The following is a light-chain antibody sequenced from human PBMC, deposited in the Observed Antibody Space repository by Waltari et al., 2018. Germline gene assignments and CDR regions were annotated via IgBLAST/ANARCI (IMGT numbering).Light chain of an antibody. V-gene: IGKV1-39*01. J-gene: IGKJ2*01. CDR2: VAS. CDR1: QSISSS. Sequence: IQMTQSPSSLSASVGDRVTITCRASQSISSSLNWYQQIPGKAPKLLIYVASNLQSGVPSRFSGSGSGIDFSLTISSLQPEDFATYYCQQSYITTYTFGQGTKLEIK. CDR3: QQSYITTYT.